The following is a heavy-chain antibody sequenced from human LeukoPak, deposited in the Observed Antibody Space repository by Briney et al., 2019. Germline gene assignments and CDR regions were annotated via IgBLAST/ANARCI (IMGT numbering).Heavy chain of an antibody. V-gene: IGHV3-21*01. D-gene: IGHD4-17*01. CDR3: ARNPQYGDYMSDY. J-gene: IGHJ4*02. CDR2: ISSSSYI. Sequence: GGSLRLSCAASGFTFSSYSMNWVRQAPGKGLEWVSSISSSSYIYYADSVKGRFTISRDNAKNSLYLQMNSLRAEDTAVYYCARNPQYGDYMSDYWGQGTLVTVSS. CDR1: GFTFSSYS.